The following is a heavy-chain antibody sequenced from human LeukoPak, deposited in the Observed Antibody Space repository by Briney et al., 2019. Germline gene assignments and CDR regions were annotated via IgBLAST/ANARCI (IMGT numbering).Heavy chain of an antibody. CDR2: INHSGST. J-gene: IGHJ6*03. D-gene: IGHD2-15*01. V-gene: IGHV4-34*01. CDR3: ARVLKLGYCSGGSCYGRYYYYYYLDV. Sequence: PSETLSLTCAVYGGSFSGYYWSWIRQPPGKGLEWIGEINHSGSTNYNPSLKSRVTISVDTSKNQFSPTLSSVTAADTAVYYCARVLKLGYCSGGSCYGRYYYYYYLDVWGKGNTFTVSS. CDR1: GGSFSGYY.